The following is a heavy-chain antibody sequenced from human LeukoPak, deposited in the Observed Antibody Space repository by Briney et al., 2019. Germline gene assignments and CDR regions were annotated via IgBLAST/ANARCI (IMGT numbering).Heavy chain of an antibody. Sequence: ASVKVSCKASGYTFTSYGISWVRQAPGQGLEWMGWISAYNGNTNYAQKLQGRVTMTTDTSTSTAYMELRSLRSDDTAVYYCARKSRRSWDGWFDPWGQGTLVTVSS. CDR3: ARKSRRSWDGWFDP. V-gene: IGHV1-18*01. CDR2: ISAYNGNT. CDR1: GYTFTSYG. D-gene: IGHD6-13*01. J-gene: IGHJ5*02.